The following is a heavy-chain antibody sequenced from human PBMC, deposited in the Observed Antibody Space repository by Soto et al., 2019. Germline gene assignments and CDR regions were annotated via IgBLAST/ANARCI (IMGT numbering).Heavy chain of an antibody. V-gene: IGHV3-64D*06. CDR3: VRQFCSYTTCYTGVLAY. CDR2: ISPNGDST. CDR1: GFILNRYD. D-gene: IGHD2-2*02. J-gene: IGHJ4*02. Sequence: GSLRLSCSASGFILNRYDIHWVRQAPGKGLEYVSAISPNGDSTQYADSVKGRFTISRDNSKNTVFLQMNSLGAEDTSVYYCVRQFCSYTTCYTGVLAYWGQGTLVPVPQ.